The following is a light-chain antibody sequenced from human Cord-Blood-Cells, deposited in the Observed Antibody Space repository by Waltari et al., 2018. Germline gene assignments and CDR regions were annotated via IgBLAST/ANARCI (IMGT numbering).Light chain of an antibody. V-gene: IGLV1-47*01. CDR1: SSNIGSNY. CDR2: RNN. CDR3: AAWDDSLSGYV. Sequence: QSVLPPPPPASGNPGRRVTIPCHGISSNIGSNYVYWYQQLPGTAPKLLSYRNNQRPSGVPDRFSGSKSGTSASLAISGLRSEDEADYYCAAWDDSLSGYVFGTGTKVTVL. J-gene: IGLJ1*01.